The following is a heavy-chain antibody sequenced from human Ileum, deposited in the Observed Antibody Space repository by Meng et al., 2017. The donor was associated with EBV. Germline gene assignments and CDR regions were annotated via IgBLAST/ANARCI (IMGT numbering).Heavy chain of an antibody. CDR3: ARGGGVLTPLDY. CDR1: GGSFSDYF. Sequence: QVQPQQWGAGLLKPSETLSLTCADYGGSFSDYFWSWIRQPPGKGLEWIGEINHNGGTNYNPSLNPSLKSRVTISVDTSKNQFSLKLSSVTAADTAVYYCARGGGVLTPLDYWGQGTLVTVSS. D-gene: IGHD2-8*02. J-gene: IGHJ4*02. CDR2: INHNGGT. V-gene: IGHV4-34*01.